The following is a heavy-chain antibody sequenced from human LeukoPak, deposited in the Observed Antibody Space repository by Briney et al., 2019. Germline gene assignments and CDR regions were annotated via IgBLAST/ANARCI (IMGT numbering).Heavy chain of an antibody. J-gene: IGHJ4*02. CDR3: AKDPDRLELRPLDY. V-gene: IGHV3-30-3*01. CDR2: ISYDGSNK. Sequence: GGSLRLSCAASGFTFSSYAMHWVRQAPGKGLEWVAVISYDGSNKYYADSVKGRFTISRDNSKNTLYLQMNSLRAEDTAVYYCAKDPDRLELRPLDYWGQGTLVTVSS. D-gene: IGHD1-7*01. CDR1: GFTFSSYA.